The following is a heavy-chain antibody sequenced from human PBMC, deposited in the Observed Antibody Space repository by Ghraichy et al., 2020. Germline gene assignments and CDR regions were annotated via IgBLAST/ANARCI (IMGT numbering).Heavy chain of an antibody. CDR1: GGYIGGYY. CDR3: VRGRYCGGRSCSPRPSSFDY. CDR2: IDYVGRT. J-gene: IGHJ4*02. D-gene: IGHD2-21*01. V-gene: IGHV4-34*01. Sequence: SETLSLTCAVSGGYIGGYYWSWIRQPPGKGLEWIGEIDYVGRTNYNYNPSLESRVTIALVRGNNEFSLTLSSVTAADTAIYHCVRGRYCGGRSCSPRPSSFDYWGQGSLVIVSS.